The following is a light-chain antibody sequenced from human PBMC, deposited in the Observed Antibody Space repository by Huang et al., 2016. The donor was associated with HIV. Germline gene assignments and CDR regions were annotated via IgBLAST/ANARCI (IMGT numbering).Light chain of an antibody. CDR3: MQSKQLPPT. CDR1: QSLLYSAGKTN. Sequence: EIVMTQSPLSLSVTPRQPAAISCKSTQSLLYSAGKTNLCWYLHNAGQPPQLLIYEVSNRFSGVPDRFSGSGSGTDFTLKISRVEAEDVGLYYGMQSKQLPPTFGPGTRVDIK. J-gene: IGKJ1*01. CDR2: EVS. V-gene: IGKV2D-29*01.